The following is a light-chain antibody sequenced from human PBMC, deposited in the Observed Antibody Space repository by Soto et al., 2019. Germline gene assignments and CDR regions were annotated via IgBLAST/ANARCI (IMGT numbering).Light chain of an antibody. Sequence: QSALTQPASVSGSPGQSITISCTGTSSDVGSYNLVSWYQQHPGKAPKLMIYEGSKRPSGVSNRSFGSKSGNTASLTISGLQAEDEADYYCCSYAGSSTPVFGGGTKVTVL. CDR1: SSDVGSYNL. CDR3: CSYAGSSTPV. V-gene: IGLV2-23*01. CDR2: EGS. J-gene: IGLJ2*01.